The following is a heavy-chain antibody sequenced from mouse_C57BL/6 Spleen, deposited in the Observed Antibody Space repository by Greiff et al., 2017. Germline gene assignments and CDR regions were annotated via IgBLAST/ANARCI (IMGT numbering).Heavy chain of an antibody. CDR3: ASPIYYDYDVFAY. J-gene: IGHJ3*01. CDR2: IDPANGNT. D-gene: IGHD2-4*01. V-gene: IGHV14-3*01. Sequence: EVKLQESVAELVRPGASVKLSCTASGFNIKNTYMHWVKQRPEQGLEWIGRIDPANGNTKYAPKFQGKATITADTSSNTAYLQLSSLTSEDTAIYYCASPIYYDYDVFAYWGQGTLVTVSA. CDR1: GFNIKNTY.